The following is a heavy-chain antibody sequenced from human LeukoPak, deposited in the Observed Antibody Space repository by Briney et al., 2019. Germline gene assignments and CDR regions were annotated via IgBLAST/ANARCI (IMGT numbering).Heavy chain of an antibody. D-gene: IGHD5-24*01. Sequence: GESLKISCKGSGYSFTSYWIGWVRQMPGKGLEWMGIIYPGDSDTRYSPSFQGQVTISADKSISTAYLQWSSLKASDTAMYYCAGHKTKEMATTNYYGMDVWGQGTTVTVSS. CDR2: IYPGDSDT. V-gene: IGHV5-51*01. CDR3: AGHKTKEMATTNYYGMDV. CDR1: GYSFTSYW. J-gene: IGHJ6*02.